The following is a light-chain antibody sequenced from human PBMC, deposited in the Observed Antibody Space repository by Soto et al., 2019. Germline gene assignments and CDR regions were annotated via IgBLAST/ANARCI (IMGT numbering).Light chain of an antibody. J-gene: IGKJ1*01. CDR2: GAS. V-gene: IGKV3-15*01. Sequence: EIVMTQSPATLSVSPGERATLSCRASQSVGTYLAWYQQTPGQAPRLLIYGASTRAAGISPRFSGGGSGTEFTLTISSLQSEDFAVYYCQQYNDWPRTFGQGTKVGIK. CDR3: QQYNDWPRT. CDR1: QSVGTY.